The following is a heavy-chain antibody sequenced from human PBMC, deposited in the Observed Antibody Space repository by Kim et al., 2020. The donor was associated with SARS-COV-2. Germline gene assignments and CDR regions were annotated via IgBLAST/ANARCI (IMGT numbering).Heavy chain of an antibody. J-gene: IGHJ4*02. D-gene: IGHD5-18*01. V-gene: IGHV3-73*01. CDR3: TRRAYTAMVLDFDY. Sequence: AASEKGRFTISRDDSKNTAYLQMNSLKTEDTAVYYCTRRAYTAMVLDFDYWGQGTLVTVSS.